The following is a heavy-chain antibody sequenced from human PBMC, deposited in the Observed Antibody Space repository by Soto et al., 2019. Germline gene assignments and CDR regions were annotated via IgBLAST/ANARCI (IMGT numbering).Heavy chain of an antibody. CDR1: GGSISSGGYF. CDR3: ARFAKEENPKVGSWYYFDY. D-gene: IGHD6-13*01. CDR2: IYYSGRT. J-gene: IGHJ4*02. Sequence: QVQLLESGPGLVKPSQTLSLTCTVSGGSISSGGYFWSWVRQHPGKGLEWIGNIYYSGRTYYNPSLKSRVTISVDTSKNQFSLKLSSVTAADTAVYYCARFAKEENPKVGSWYYFDYWGPGTRVSVSS. V-gene: IGHV4-31*03.